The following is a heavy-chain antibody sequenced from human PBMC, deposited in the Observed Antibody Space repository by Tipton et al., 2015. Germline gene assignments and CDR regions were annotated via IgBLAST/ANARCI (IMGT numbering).Heavy chain of an antibody. CDR1: GFTFATFA. CDR3: AKFPGIVVVTTY. J-gene: IGHJ4*02. CDR2: ISGSGDSS. D-gene: IGHD2-21*02. V-gene: IGHV3-23*01. Sequence: SLRLSCAASGFTFATFAMSWVRQAPGKGLEWVSGISGSGDSSYYADSVKGRFTISRDNSKNMLYLEMNSLRAEDTAVYYCAKFPGIVVVTTYWGQGTLVTVSS.